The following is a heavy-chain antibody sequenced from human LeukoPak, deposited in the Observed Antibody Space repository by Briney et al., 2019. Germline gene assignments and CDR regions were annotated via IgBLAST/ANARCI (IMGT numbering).Heavy chain of an antibody. CDR2: ISGSGGST. V-gene: IGHV3-23*01. Sequence: GGPLRLSCAASGFTFSSYAMSWVRQAPGKGLECVSAISGSGGSTYYADSVKGRFTISRDHSKKTLYLQMNSLRAEDTAVYYCANPREDIEVVPAAMYDDYWGQGTLVTVSS. J-gene: IGHJ4*02. CDR3: ANPREDIEVVPAAMYDDY. D-gene: IGHD2-2*01. CDR1: GFTFSSYA.